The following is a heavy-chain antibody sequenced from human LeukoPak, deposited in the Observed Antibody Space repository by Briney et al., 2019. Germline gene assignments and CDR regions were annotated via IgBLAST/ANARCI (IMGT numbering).Heavy chain of an antibody. V-gene: IGHV3-21*01. Sequence: GGPLRLSCAASGFTFSSYSMAWVRQTPGKGLEWVSSISGSSSYIDYADSVKGRFTMSRDNARNSMYLQMNSLRADDTAVYYCAREDGYNPLDYWGQGTLVTVSS. D-gene: IGHD5-24*01. CDR1: GFTFSSYS. CDR3: AREDGYNPLDY. J-gene: IGHJ4*02. CDR2: ISGSSSYI.